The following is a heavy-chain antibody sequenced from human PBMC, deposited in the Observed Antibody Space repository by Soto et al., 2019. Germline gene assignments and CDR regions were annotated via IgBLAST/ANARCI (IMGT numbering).Heavy chain of an antibody. CDR3: AKARTLGYYYMDV. Sequence: GGSLRLSCAASGFVFSGYTMSWVRQAPGKGREWGSNIGSGGSDTYYADSVKGRFTISRDNSKSALYLQMNSLRAEDTAVYYCAKARTLGYYYMDVWGKGTTVTVSS. V-gene: IGHV3-23*01. J-gene: IGHJ6*03. CDR2: IGSGGSDT. CDR1: GFVFSGYT. D-gene: IGHD3-16*01.